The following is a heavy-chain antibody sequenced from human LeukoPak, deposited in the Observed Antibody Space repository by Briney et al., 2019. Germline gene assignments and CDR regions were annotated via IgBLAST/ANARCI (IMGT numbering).Heavy chain of an antibody. CDR2: ISSSSSTI. D-gene: IGHD1-26*01. CDR1: GFTFSSYS. V-gene: IGHV3-48*01. CDR3: AKVGRGSPIDY. Sequence: GGSLRLSCAASGFTFSSYSMNWVRQAPGKGLEWVSYISSSSSTIYYADSVKGRFTISRDNAKNSLYLQMNSLRAEDTAVYYCAKVGRGSPIDYWGQGTLVTVSS. J-gene: IGHJ4*02.